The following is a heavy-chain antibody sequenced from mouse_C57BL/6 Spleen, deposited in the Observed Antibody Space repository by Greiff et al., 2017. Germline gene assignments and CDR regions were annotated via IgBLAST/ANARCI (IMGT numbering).Heavy chain of an antibody. J-gene: IGHJ4*01. V-gene: IGHV5-17*01. Sequence: EVKVVESGGGLVKPGGSLKLSCAASGFTFSDYGMHWVRQAPEKGLEWVAYISSGSSTIYYADTVKGRFTISRDNAKNTLFLQMTSLRSEDTAMYYCARGPGRGAMDYWGQGTSVTVSS. CDR1: GFTFSDYG. CDR3: ARGPGRGAMDY. D-gene: IGHD3-3*01. CDR2: ISSGSSTI.